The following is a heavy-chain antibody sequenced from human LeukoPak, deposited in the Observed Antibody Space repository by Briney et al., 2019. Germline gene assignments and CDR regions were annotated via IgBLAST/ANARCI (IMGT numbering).Heavy chain of an antibody. CDR2: LNPNSGDT. D-gene: IGHD3-10*01. CDR1: GYTFTSYD. CDR3: ARLPRGHPRVFDI. J-gene: IGHJ3*02. V-gene: IGHV1-8*01. Sequence: GASVKVSCKASGYTFTSYDVNWVRQATGQGLEWLGYLNPNSGDTGYAQKFQGRVILTRNTSISTAYMELSSLRSEDTAVYYCARLPRGHPRVFDIWGQGTMVTVSS.